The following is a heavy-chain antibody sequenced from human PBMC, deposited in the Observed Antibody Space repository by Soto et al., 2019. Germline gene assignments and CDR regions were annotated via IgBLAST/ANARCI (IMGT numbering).Heavy chain of an antibody. CDR3: ARGTSGYVTYYYYGMDV. J-gene: IGHJ6*02. CDR2: MNPNSGNT. V-gene: IGHV1-8*01. D-gene: IGHD5-12*01. Sequence: ASVKVSCKASGYTFTSYDINWVRQATGQGLEWMGWMNPNSGNTGYAQKFQGRVTMTRNTPISTAYMELSGLRSEDTAVYYCARGTSGYVTYYYYGMDVWGQGTTVTVSS. CDR1: GYTFTSYD.